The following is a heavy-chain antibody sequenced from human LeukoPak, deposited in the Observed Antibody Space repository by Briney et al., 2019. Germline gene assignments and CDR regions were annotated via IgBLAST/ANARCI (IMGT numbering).Heavy chain of an antibody. J-gene: IGHJ4*02. CDR2: ISYDGSNK. Sequence: PGRSLRLSCAASGFTFSSYAMPWARQAPGKGLEWVAVISYDGSNKYYADSVKGRFTISRDNSKNTLYLQMNSLRAEDTAVYYCARGAEVADILTAFDYWGQGTLVTVSS. CDR1: GFTFSSYA. D-gene: IGHD3-9*01. CDR3: ARGAEVADILTAFDY. V-gene: IGHV3-30-3*01.